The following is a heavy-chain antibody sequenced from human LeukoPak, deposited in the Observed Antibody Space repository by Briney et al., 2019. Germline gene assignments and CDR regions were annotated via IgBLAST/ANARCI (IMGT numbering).Heavy chain of an antibody. J-gene: IGHJ6*03. CDR2: INHSGST. Sequence: PSETLSLTCAVYGGSFSGYYWSWIRQPPGKGLEWIGEINHSGSTNYNPSLKSRVTISVDTSKNQFSLKLSSVTAADTAVYYCARGAALNYGGLTYYYYYYMDVWGKGTTVTVSS. D-gene: IGHD4-23*01. V-gene: IGHV4-34*01. CDR3: ARGAALNYGGLTYYYYYYMDV. CDR1: GGSFSGYY.